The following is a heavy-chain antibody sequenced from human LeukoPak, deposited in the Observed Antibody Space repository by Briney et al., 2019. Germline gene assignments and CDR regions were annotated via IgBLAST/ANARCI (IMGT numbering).Heavy chain of an antibody. V-gene: IGHV3-11*01. CDR2: ISSSGSTI. CDR3: ARDRRWLDTFDY. Sequence: GGSLRLSCAASGFTFSDYYMSWIRQAPGKGLEWVSYISSSGSTIYYADSVKGRFTISRDNAKNSQYLQMNSLRAEDTAVYYCARDRRWLDTFDYWGQGTLVTVSS. CDR1: GFTFSDYY. D-gene: IGHD6-19*01. J-gene: IGHJ4*02.